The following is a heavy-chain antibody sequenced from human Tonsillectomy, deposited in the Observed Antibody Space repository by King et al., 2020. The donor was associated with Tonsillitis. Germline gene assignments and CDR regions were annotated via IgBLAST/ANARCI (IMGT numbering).Heavy chain of an antibody. CDR2: IIPIFGAA. CDR1: GGIFSTYA. D-gene: IGHD2-2*01. V-gene: IGHV1-69*01. Sequence: VQLVESGAEVKKPGSSVKVSCTASGGIFSTYAISWVRQAPGQGLEWMGGIIPIFGAANYAQNFQGRVTITADESTSTAYMELSSLESEDTAVYYCARGPADFVVVSAATDFYYYGLDVGGQGTTVTVSS. CDR3: ARGPADFVVVSAATDFYYYGLDV. J-gene: IGHJ6*02.